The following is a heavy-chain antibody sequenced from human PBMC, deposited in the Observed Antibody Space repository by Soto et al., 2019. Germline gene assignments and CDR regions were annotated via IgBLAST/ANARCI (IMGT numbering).Heavy chain of an antibody. CDR3: ARPRYDGSGTPFDH. D-gene: IGHD3-22*01. Sequence: GGSLRLACAASGFPFSGYWMHWVRQAPGKGLVWVSRINGDGSTTTYADSVKGRFIISRDNAKNMLYLQMNSLTAEDTAVYYCARPRYDGSGTPFDHWGQGT. CDR2: INGDGSTT. V-gene: IGHV3-74*01. CDR1: GFPFSGYW. J-gene: IGHJ4*02.